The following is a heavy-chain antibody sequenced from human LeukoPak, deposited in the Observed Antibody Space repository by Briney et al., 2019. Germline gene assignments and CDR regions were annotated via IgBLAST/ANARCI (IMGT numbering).Heavy chain of an antibody. CDR3: ARHWRYYYDSSGYSPPDPFDY. V-gene: IGHV5-51*01. J-gene: IGHJ4*02. D-gene: IGHD3-22*01. Sequence: GESLKISCKGSGYSFTSYWIGWVRQMPGKGLEWMGIIYPGDSDTRYSPSFQGQVTISADKSISTAYLQWSSLKASDTAMYYCARHWRYYYDSSGYSPPDPFDYRGQGTLVTVSS. CDR2: IYPGDSDT. CDR1: GYSFTSYW.